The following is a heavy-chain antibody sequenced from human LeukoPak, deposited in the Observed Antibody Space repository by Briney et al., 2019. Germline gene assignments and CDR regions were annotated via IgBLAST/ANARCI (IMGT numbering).Heavy chain of an antibody. CDR2: IYSGGST. V-gene: IGHV3-NL1*01. Sequence: PGGSLRLSCAASGFTFSSYGMHWVRQAPGKGLEWVSVIYSGGSTYYADSVKGRFTISRDNSKNTLYLQMNSLRAEDTAVYYCANRGVVAAPVDYYYGMDVWGQGTTVTVSS. J-gene: IGHJ6*02. D-gene: IGHD2-15*01. CDR3: ANRGVVAAPVDYYYGMDV. CDR1: GFTFSSYG.